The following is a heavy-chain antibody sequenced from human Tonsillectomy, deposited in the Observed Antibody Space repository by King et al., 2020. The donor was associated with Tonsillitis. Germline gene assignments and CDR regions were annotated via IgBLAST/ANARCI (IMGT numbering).Heavy chain of an antibody. CDR3: ARERRYHVGWGIDL. V-gene: IGHV3-33*05. CDR2: ISYDGSRK. CDR1: GFTFSSYG. D-gene: IGHD7-27*01. J-gene: IGHJ4*02. Sequence: QVQLVESGGGVVQPGRPLRLSCETSGFTFSSYGMHWVRQAPGKGLEWLAVISYDGSRKHHLDSVEGRFTISRDNSKNTMYLQMSSLRVEDTAVYYCARERRYHVGWGIDLWGRGTLVTVSS.